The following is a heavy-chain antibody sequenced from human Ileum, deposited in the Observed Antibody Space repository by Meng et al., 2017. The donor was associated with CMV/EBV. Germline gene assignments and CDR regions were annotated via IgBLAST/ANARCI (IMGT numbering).Heavy chain of an antibody. CDR2: IQPTGTT. D-gene: IGHD3-10*01. CDR3: ARAAARGVPVDL. V-gene: IGHV4-4*07. Sequence: QLQLKESRPRLLQPSETLSPTCTVTGGSLTSYDWTWIRQPAGKGLEWIGRIQPTGTTDDNPSLRSRVSMSLDKSKNQFSLKLTSVTAADTAVYYCARAAARGVPVDLWGQGTLVTVSS. CDR1: GGSLTSYD. J-gene: IGHJ5*02.